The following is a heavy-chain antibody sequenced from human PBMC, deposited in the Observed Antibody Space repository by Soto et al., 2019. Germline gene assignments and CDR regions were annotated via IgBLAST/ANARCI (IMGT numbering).Heavy chain of an antibody. V-gene: IGHV4-30-4*01. J-gene: IGHJ3*02. D-gene: IGHD6-19*01. CDR2: IYYSGST. Sequence: SETLSLTCTVSGGSISRGDYYWSWIRQPPGKGLEWIGYIYYSGSTYYNPSLKSRVTISVDTSKNQFSLKLSSVTAADTAVYYCARDGRSGGRADDALDIWGQGTMVT. CDR3: ARDGRSGGRADDALDI. CDR1: GGSISRGDYY.